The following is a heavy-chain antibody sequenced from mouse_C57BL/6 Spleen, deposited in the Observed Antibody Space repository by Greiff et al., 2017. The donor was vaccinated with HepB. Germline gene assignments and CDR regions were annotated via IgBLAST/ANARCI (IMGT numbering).Heavy chain of an antibody. CDR1: GYTFTEYT. V-gene: IGHV1-62-2*01. Sequence: VQLQQSGAELVKPGASVKLSCKASGYTFTEYTIHWVKQRSGQGLEWIGWFYPGSGSIKYNEKFKDKATLTADKSSSTVYMALSRLTSEDSAVYFCARHEEGANCDEGYYCDYWGQGTTLTVSS. J-gene: IGHJ2*01. CDR2: FYPGSGSI. D-gene: IGHD4-1*01. CDR3: ARHEEGANCDEGYYCDY.